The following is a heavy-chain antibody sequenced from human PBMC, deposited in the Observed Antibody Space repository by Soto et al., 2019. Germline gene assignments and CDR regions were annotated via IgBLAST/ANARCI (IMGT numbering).Heavy chain of an antibody. CDR2: IYYSGTT. V-gene: IGHV4-39*01. D-gene: IGHD6-19*01. J-gene: IGHJ4*02. CDR3: ARPARQGTVAGDY. CDR1: VGSISISSYD. Sequence: SETLCITCTVSVGSISISSYDWGGIRQPPGKGLEWIGSIYYSGTTHYNPSLKSRVTISVDTSKNQFSLKVTSVTAADTAVYYCARPARQGTVAGDYWGQGTMVTVSS.